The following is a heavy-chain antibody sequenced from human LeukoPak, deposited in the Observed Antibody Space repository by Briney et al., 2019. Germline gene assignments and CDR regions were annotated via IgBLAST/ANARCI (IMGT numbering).Heavy chain of an antibody. CDR1: GYSISSGYY. CDR3: ARVRLGSSPFDY. D-gene: IGHD1-26*01. CDR2: IYHSGST. J-gene: IGHJ4*02. V-gene: IGHV4-38-2*01. Sequence: PSETLSLTCAVSGYSISSGYYWGWIRQPPGKGLEWIGSIYHSGSTYYNPSLNSRVTISVDTSKNQFSLKLSSVTAADTAVYYCARVRLGSSPFDYWGQGTLVTVSS.